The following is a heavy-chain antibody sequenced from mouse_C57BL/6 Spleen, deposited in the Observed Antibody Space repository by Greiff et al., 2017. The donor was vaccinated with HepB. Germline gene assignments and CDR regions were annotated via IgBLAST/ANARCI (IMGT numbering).Heavy chain of an antibody. CDR2: INPNNGGT. D-gene: IGHD1-1*01. J-gene: IGHJ1*03. Sequence: EVQLQQSGPELVKPGASVKMSCKASGYTFTDYNMHWVKQSHGKSLEWIGYINPNNGGTSYNQKFKGKATLTVNKSSSTAYMELRSLTSEDSAVYYCARYYGSSSHWCFDVWGTGTTVTVSS. CDR1: GYTFTDYN. V-gene: IGHV1-22*01. CDR3: ARYYGSSSHWCFDV.